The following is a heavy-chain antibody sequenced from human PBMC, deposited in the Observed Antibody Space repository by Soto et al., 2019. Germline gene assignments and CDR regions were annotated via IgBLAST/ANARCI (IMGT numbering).Heavy chain of an antibody. CDR2: ISSSGNTV. CDR1: RFTFSTYE. D-gene: IGHD2-2*01. V-gene: IGHV3-48*03. Sequence: EVQLVESGGALVQPGGSLRLSCAASRFTFSTYEMNWVRQAPGKGLEWVSYISSSGNTVYYADSVKGRFTISRDNTRNSLYLQMNSLRDEETALYYCVRYCSTTLCNGVATRTFDYWGQGTLVTVSS. CDR3: VRYCSTTLCNGVATRTFDY. J-gene: IGHJ4*02.